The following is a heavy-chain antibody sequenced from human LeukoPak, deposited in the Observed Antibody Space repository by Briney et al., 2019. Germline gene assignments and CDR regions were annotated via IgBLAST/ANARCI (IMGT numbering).Heavy chain of an antibody. D-gene: IGHD3-22*01. J-gene: IGHJ4*02. Sequence: GGSLRLSCATSGFIFSTFWMHWVRQVPGKGLVWVSRIHSDGSTTNYADLAKGRFTISRDNAKNTLYLQMNSLRAEDTAVYYCARDRDSRGYSHFDYWGQGTLVTVSS. CDR3: ARDRDSRGYSHFDY. CDR1: GFIFSTFW. V-gene: IGHV3-74*01. CDR2: IHSDGSTT.